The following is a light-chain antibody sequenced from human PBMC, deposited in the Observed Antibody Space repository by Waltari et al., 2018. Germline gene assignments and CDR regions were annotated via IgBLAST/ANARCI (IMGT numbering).Light chain of an antibody. Sequence: EIVLTQSPATLSLSPGERDTLSCRASQSVSSYLAWYKQKPGQAPRLLIYVASNRATGIPARFSGSGSGTDFTLTISSLEPEDFAVYYCQQRSNWPLTFGGGTKVEIK. J-gene: IGKJ4*01. CDR2: VAS. CDR1: QSVSSY. V-gene: IGKV3-11*01. CDR3: QQRSNWPLT.